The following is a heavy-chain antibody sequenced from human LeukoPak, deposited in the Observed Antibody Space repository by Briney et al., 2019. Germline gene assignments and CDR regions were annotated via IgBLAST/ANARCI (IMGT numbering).Heavy chain of an antibody. CDR1: GFTFDDYG. CDR3: ARDRLNYGGNDY. CDR2: FNWKGGST. D-gene: IGHD4-23*01. V-gene: IGHV3-20*04. J-gene: IGHJ4*02. Sequence: PGGSLRLSCAASGFTFDDYGMSWVRQAPAKGLDWVSGFNWKGGSTGYADYVKGRFTISRDNAKNSLYMKMNRLRAEDTALYYCARDRLNYGGNDYWGQGTLVTVSS.